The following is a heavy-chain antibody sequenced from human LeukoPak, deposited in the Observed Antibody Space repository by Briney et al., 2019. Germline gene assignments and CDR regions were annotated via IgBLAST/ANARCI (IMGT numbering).Heavy chain of an antibody. CDR3: AREVDCSSTSCLYYYYYMDV. Sequence: SETLSLTCTVSGGSISSYYWSWIRQPAGKGLEWIGRIYTSGSTNYNPSLKSRVTMSVDTSKNQFSLKLSSVTAADTAVYYCAREVDCSSTSCLYYYYYMDVWGKGTTVTVSS. D-gene: IGHD2-2*01. CDR1: GGSISSYY. J-gene: IGHJ6*03. CDR2: IYTSGST. V-gene: IGHV4-4*07.